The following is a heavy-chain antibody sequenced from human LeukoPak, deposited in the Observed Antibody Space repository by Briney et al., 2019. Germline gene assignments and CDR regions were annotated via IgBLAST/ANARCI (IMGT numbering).Heavy chain of an antibody. D-gene: IGHD5-12*01. J-gene: IGHJ5*02. CDR1: GDSFSRRSSY. CDR3: ARGQGYSLNWFDP. CDR2: ISYSGST. V-gene: IGHV4-39*07. Sequence: SETLSLTCTASGDSFSRRSSYWGWPRQPPGKGLEWIGSISYSGSTSYNPSLKSRVTISVDTSKNQFSLKLSSVTAADTAVYYCARGQGYSLNWFDPWGQGTLVTVSS.